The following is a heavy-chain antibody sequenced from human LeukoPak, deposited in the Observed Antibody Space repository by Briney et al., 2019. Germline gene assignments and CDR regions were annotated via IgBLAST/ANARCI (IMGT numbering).Heavy chain of an antibody. D-gene: IGHD6-6*01. Sequence: GGSLRLSCAASGFTFSTYVMSWVRQAPGKGLEWISTISGGGSSKYYADSVKGRFTISRDNSKNTLYLQMNSLRAGDTAVYYCAKREASRKYFDYWGQGTLVTVSS. CDR1: GFTFSTYV. CDR2: ISGGGSSK. J-gene: IGHJ4*02. CDR3: AKREASRKYFDY. V-gene: IGHV3-23*01.